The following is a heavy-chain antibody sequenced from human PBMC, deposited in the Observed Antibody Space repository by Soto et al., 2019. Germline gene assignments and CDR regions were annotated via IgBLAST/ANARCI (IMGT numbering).Heavy chain of an antibody. V-gene: IGHV1-69*02. CDR2: IIPILGIA. CDR3: AQPTNHGMDV. Sequence: QVQLVQSGAEVKKPGSSVKVSCKASGGTFSSYTISWVRQAPGQGLEWMERIIPILGIANYAQKFQGRVTITADKSTSTAYMELSSLRSEDTAVYYCAQPTNHGMDVWGQGTTVTVSS. J-gene: IGHJ6*02. CDR1: GGTFSSYT.